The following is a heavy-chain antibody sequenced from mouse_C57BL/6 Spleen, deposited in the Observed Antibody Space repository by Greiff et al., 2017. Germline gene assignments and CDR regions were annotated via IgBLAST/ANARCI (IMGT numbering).Heavy chain of an antibody. Sequence: VQLQQSGAELVRPGASVTLSCKASGYTFTDYEMHWVKQTPVHGLEWIGAIDPETGGTAYNQKFKGKAILTADKSSSTAYMELRRLTSEDSAVYYCTRSTTVVAPFDYWGQGTTLTVSS. CDR3: TRSTTVVAPFDY. D-gene: IGHD1-1*01. CDR2: IDPETGGT. V-gene: IGHV1-15*01. CDR1: GYTFTDYE. J-gene: IGHJ2*01.